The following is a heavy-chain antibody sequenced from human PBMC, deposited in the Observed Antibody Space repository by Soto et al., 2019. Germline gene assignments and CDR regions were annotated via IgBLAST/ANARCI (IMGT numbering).Heavy chain of an antibody. CDR2: IYYSGST. D-gene: IGHD3-10*01. Sequence: QVQLQESGPGLVKPSQTLSLTCTVSSGSINTGDYYWNWIRQPPGKGLEWIGYIYYSGSTYYTPSLKSRLTISLDPSKNQFSLKLSSVTAADTAVYYCVTSYYGSGSLTVWGQGTLVTVSS. CDR3: VTSYYGSGSLTV. CDR1: SGSINTGDYY. V-gene: IGHV4-30-4*01. J-gene: IGHJ4*02.